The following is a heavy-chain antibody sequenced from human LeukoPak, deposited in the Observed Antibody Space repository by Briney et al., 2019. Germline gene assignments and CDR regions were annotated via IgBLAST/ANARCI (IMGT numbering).Heavy chain of an antibody. CDR2: INHSGST. J-gene: IGHJ4*02. CDR1: GFTFSGYW. Sequence: KAGGSLRLSCAASGFTFSGYWMSWIRQPPGKGLEWIGEINHSGSTNYNPSLKSRVTISVDTSKNQFSLKLSSVTAADTAVYYCVAFRRTQYGDDDYWGQGALVTVSS. V-gene: IGHV4-34*08. D-gene: IGHD4-17*01. CDR3: VAFRRTQYGDDDY.